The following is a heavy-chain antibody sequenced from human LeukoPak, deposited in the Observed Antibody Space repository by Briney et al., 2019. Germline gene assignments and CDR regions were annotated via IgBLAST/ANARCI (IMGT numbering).Heavy chain of an antibody. CDR1: GFTFTSYW. Sequence: GGSLRLSCAASGFTFTSYWMSWVRQAPGKGLEWVAVISYDGLKKFYADSVKGRFTISRDKLNDMLYLQMSSLRDDDTGVYYCTRSGRGAFFKAYFDYWGQGTLVTVSS. D-gene: IGHD1-26*01. V-gene: IGHV3-30*07. CDR3: TRSGRGAFFKAYFDY. CDR2: ISYDGLKK. J-gene: IGHJ4*02.